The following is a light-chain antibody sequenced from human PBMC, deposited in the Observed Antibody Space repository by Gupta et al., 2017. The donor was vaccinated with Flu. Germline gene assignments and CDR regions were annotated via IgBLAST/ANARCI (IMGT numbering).Light chain of an antibody. V-gene: IGKV4-1*01. CDR1: QSVLYSSNNKNH. CDR3: QQYYTDPIT. CDR2: WAS. J-gene: IGKJ5*01. Sequence: DIVMTQSPDSLAVSLGERATINCKSSQSVLYSSNNKNHLAWYQQKPGQPPKLLIYWASTRESGVPDRISGSGSGTDFTLTISSLQAEDVAVYYCQQYYTDPITFGQGTRLEIK.